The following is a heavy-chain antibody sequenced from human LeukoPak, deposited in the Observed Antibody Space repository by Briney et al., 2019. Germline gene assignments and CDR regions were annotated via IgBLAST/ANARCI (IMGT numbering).Heavy chain of an antibody. CDR3: AKTFSDYYDSSGYEDY. V-gene: IGHV3-21*04. CDR1: GFTFNSYS. Sequence: PGGSLRLSCAASGFTFNSYSMNWVRQAPGKGLEWVSSISSSSSYIYYADSVKGRFTISRDNSKNTLYLQMNSLRAEDTAVYYCAKTFSDYYDSSGYEDYWGQGTLVTVSS. D-gene: IGHD3-22*01. CDR2: ISSSSSYI. J-gene: IGHJ4*02.